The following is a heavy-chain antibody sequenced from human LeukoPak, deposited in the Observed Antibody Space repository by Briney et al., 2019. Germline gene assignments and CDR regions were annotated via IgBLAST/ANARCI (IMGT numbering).Heavy chain of an antibody. CDR2: IYPGDSDT. J-gene: IGHJ4*02. Sequence: GESLKISCKGSGYSFTSYWIGWVRQMPGKGLEWMGIIYPGDSDTRYSPSFQGQVTIPADKSISTAYLQWSSLKASDTAMYYCATYQSSSLAAAGSFDYWGQGTLVTVSS. D-gene: IGHD6-13*01. CDR1: GYSFTSYW. V-gene: IGHV5-51*01. CDR3: ATYQSSSLAAAGSFDY.